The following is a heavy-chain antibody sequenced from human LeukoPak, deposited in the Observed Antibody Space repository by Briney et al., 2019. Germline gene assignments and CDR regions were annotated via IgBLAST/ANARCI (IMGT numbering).Heavy chain of an antibody. V-gene: IGHV3-74*01. J-gene: IGHJ4*02. CDR1: GFTFSSYW. CDR2: INSDGSST. Sequence: GGSLRLSCAASGFTFSSYWMHWVRQAPGKGLVWASRINSDGSSTSYADSVKGRFTISRDNSKNTLYLQMNSLRAEDTAVYYCAKPAYYYDSSGYLDYWGQGTLVTVSS. D-gene: IGHD3-22*01. CDR3: AKPAYYYDSSGYLDY.